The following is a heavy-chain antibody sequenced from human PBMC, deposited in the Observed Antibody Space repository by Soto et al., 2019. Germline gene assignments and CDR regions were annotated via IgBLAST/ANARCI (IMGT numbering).Heavy chain of an antibody. V-gene: IGHV1-18*01. CDR3: SRVDPGETSPFDH. CDR2: INPFDGSR. CDR1: GYTLTSYG. J-gene: IGHJ4*02. Sequence: ASVKVSCTASGYTLTSYGISWVRQAPGQGLEWMGWINPFDGSRMFAQSFQGRVTMTRDTSTSTVYMEASSLRSEDTAVYYCSRVDPGETSPFDHWGQGTLVTVSS. D-gene: IGHD3-10*01.